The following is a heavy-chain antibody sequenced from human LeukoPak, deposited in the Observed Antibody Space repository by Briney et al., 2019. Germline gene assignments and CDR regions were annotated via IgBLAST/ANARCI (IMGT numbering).Heavy chain of an antibody. D-gene: IGHD4-11*01. CDR2: IYSGGET. V-gene: IGHV4-39*02. J-gene: IGHJ4*02. CDR3: VRDYSNFVQGD. CDR1: GDSISSSHYY. Sequence: SETLSLTCTVPGDSISSSHYYWGWIRQSPGKGLEWIGSIYSGGETHYNPSLNSRVTIFLDTSKNRFSLNLISVTATDTAVYYCVRDYSNFVQGDWGQGTLVTVSS.